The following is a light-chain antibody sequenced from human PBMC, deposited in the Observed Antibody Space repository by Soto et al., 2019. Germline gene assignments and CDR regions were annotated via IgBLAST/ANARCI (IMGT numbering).Light chain of an antibody. CDR2: GNS. CDR1: SSNIGAGYD. CDR3: QSYDSSLSGSQV. J-gene: IGLJ1*01. V-gene: IGLV1-40*01. Sequence: QSVLTQPPSESGAPGQSVTISCTGSSSNIGAGYDVHWYQQLPGTAPKLLIYGNSNRPSGVPDRFSGSKSGTSASLAITGLQAKDEADYYCQSYDSSLSGSQVFGTGTKVTVL.